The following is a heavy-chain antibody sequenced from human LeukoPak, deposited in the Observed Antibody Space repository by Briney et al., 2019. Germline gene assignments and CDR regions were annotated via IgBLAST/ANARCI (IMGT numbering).Heavy chain of an antibody. J-gene: IGHJ5*02. V-gene: IGHV4-59*01. CDR2: IYYSGST. D-gene: IGHD3-10*01. CDR1: GGSLSSYY. CDR3: ARASNGGIWFGELFGSATYNWFDP. Sequence: SETLSLTCTVSGGSLSSYYWSWLRQPPGKGLEWVGYIYYSGSTNYNPSLTSRVTISVETSKNQFSLKLSSVTAADTAVYYCARASNGGIWFGELFGSATYNWFDPWGQGTLVTVSS.